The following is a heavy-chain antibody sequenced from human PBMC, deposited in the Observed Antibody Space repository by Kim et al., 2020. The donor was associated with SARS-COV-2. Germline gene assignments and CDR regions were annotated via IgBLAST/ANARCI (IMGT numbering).Heavy chain of an antibody. J-gene: IGHJ3*02. Sequence: SETLSLTCGVSGSITSSHWWIWVRQSPGKGLEWIGEIFHSGDTNYNPSLKSRVTISLDKSNNQFSLTLNSVTAEDTAVYYCAREQKGRGLLDAFDMWGRGTMVTVSS. CDR1: GSITSSHW. V-gene: IGHV4-4*02. CDR3: AREQKGRGLLDAFDM. D-gene: IGHD1-26*01. CDR2: IFHSGDT.